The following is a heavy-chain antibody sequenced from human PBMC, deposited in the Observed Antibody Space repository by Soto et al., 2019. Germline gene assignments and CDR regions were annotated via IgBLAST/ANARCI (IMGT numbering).Heavy chain of an antibody. CDR2: IYHSGST. Sequence: SETLSLTCAVSGGSISSGGYSWSWIRQPPGKGLEWIGYIYHSGSTYYNPSLKSRVTISVDRSKNQFSLKLSSVTTADTAVYYCARVSGSYYYGMDVWGQGTTVTVS. CDR1: GGSISSGGYS. D-gene: IGHD1-26*01. J-gene: IGHJ6*02. CDR3: ARVSGSYYYGMDV. V-gene: IGHV4-30-2*01.